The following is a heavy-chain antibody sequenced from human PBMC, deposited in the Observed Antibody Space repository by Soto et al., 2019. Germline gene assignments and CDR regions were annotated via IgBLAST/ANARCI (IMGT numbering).Heavy chain of an antibody. J-gene: IGHJ3*02. Sequence: GGSLRLSCAVSGFICSRYDMSWVRQAPGKGLEWVSTILVGGSTHYEDAVKGRFTISRDTSKKTVYLQMNSLTAGATAVYYCAKATATRGGAFEIYCKGTIVTVSS. D-gene: IGHD1-1*01. V-gene: IGHV3-23*01. CDR1: GFICSRYD. CDR2: ILVGGST. CDR3: AKATATRGGAFEI.